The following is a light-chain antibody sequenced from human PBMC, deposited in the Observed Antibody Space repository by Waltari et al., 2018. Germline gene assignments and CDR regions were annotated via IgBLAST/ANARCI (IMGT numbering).Light chain of an antibody. V-gene: IGLV2-11*01. CDR3: CSYAGADTSVV. J-gene: IGLJ2*01. CDR1: SRAIGGFDF. Sequence: QSALTQPRSVSGSPGQSVTISCTGTSRAIGGFDFVSWSQQYPGKAPKLIIYDVNKRPPGVPDRFSGSKSGNTASLTISGLLNEDEADYYCCSYAGADTSVVFGGGTTLTVL. CDR2: DVN.